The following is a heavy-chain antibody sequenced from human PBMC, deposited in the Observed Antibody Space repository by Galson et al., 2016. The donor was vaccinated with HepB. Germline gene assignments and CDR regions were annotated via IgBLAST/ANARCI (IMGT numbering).Heavy chain of an antibody. CDR1: GYTFTSYG. J-gene: IGHJ5*02. CDR3: VKDSTWGIPTPGTKYFDP. Sequence: SVKVSCKASGYTFTSYGISWLRQAPGQGLEWMGWISTFDGLTNSAQKFQGRVTMTTDTSTRTAYMELRSLTSDDTAIYYCVKDSTWGIPTPGTKYFDPWGQGTLVTVSS. CDR2: ISTFDGLT. V-gene: IGHV1-18*01. D-gene: IGHD6-13*01.